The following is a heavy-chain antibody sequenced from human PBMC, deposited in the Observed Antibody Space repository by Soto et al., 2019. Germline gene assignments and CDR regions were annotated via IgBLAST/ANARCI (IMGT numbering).Heavy chain of an antibody. CDR2: IYHSGST. J-gene: IGHJ4*02. D-gene: IGHD5-12*01. Sequence: QLQLQESGSGLVKPSQTLSLTCAVSGGSISSGGYSWSWIRQPPGKGLEWIGYIYHSGSTYYNPSLKRRVTISLDRSKNQYSLKLSSVTAADTAVYYCAAGGGLPRYYWGQGTLVTVSS. CDR1: GGSISSGGYS. V-gene: IGHV4-30-2*01. CDR3: AAGGGLPRYY.